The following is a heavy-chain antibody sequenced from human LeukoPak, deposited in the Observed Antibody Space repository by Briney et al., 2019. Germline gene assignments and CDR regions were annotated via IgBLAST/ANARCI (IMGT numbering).Heavy chain of an antibody. CDR2: INPSGGST. CDR1: GYTFTSYY. CDR3: ARDGGNIVVVTAIRDNWFDP. Sequence: ASVKVSCKASGYTFTSYYMHWVRQAPGQGLEWMGIINPSGGSTSYAQKFQGRVTMTRDTSTSTVYMELSSLRSEDTAVYYCARDGGNIVVVTAIRDNWFDPWGQGTLVTVSS. J-gene: IGHJ5*02. V-gene: IGHV1-46*01. D-gene: IGHD2-21*02.